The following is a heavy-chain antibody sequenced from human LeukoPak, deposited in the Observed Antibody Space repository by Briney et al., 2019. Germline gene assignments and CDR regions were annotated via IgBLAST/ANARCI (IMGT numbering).Heavy chain of an antibody. D-gene: IGHD3-22*01. CDR2: IQYDRTNE. CDR1: AFTFSSYG. V-gene: IGHV3-30*02. CDR3: ARGGSSGYTRIDN. J-gene: IGHJ4*02. Sequence: PGGSLRLSCAASAFTFSSYGMHWVRQAPGKGLEWVAYIQYDRTNEQYAHSVKGRFRISRDNAKNTLYLQMNTLRAEDTALYYCARGGSSGYTRIDNWGQGTLVTVSS.